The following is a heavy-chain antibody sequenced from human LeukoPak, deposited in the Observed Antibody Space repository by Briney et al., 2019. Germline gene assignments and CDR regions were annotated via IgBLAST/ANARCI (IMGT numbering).Heavy chain of an antibody. Sequence: QPGGSLRLSCAASGFTFSSYAMSWVRQAPGKGLEWVAAISDSGDSTYHADSVKGRFTISRDNSKNTLYMQMNSLRAEDTAVYYCAKYTYAYYYYGLDVWGQGTTVTVSS. CDR2: ISDSGDST. J-gene: IGHJ6*02. V-gene: IGHV3-23*01. CDR3: AKYTYAYYYYGLDV. D-gene: IGHD5-18*01. CDR1: GFTFSSYA.